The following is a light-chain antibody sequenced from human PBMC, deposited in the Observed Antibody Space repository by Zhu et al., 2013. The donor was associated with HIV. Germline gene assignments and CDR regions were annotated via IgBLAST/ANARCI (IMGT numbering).Light chain of an antibody. CDR2: AAT. V-gene: IGKV1-17*01. J-gene: IGKJ1*01. CDR1: QDIGED. CDR3: LHYNSYPWT. Sequence: DIQMTQSPSSLSASVGDRVTITCRASQDIGEDLAWYQQKPGQGPQRLIYAATTLQSVVPSRFSGSGSGTRFTLTIAGLQPEDFATYYCLHYNSYPWTFGQGTRVEVK.